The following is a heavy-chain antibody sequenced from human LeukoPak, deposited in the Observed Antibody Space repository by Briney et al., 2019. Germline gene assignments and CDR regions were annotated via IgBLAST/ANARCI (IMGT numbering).Heavy chain of an antibody. V-gene: IGHV3-13*04. D-gene: IGHD6-13*01. J-gene: IGHJ4*02. CDR3: ARGGYGSTWYVFDS. Sequence: VGSLRLSCAASGFTLTTYDMHWVRQSTGKGLEWVSAISIAGDTFYAGSVKGRFTISRDSAKNSLYLQMNSLRVGDTAVYYCARGGYGSTWYVFDSWGQGTLVTVSS. CDR2: ISIAGDT. CDR1: GFTLTTYD.